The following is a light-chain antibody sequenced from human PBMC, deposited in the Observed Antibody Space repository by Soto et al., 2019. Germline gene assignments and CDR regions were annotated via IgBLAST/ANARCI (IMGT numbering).Light chain of an antibody. V-gene: IGLV2-23*02. CDR3: CSYAGSSTLCV. CDR2: EVS. Sequence: QSVLTQPASVSGSPGQSITISCTGTSSDVGCYNHVSWYQQHPGKAPKLMIYEVSKRPSGVSNRFSGSKSGNTASLTISGLQAEDEADYYCCSYAGSSTLCVFGTGTKLTVL. CDR1: SSDVGCYNH. J-gene: IGLJ1*01.